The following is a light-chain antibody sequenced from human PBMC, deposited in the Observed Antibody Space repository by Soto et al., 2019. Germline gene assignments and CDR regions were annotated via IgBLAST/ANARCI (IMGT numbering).Light chain of an antibody. CDR1: QSVSSSY. Sequence: EIVLTQSPGTLSLSPGERATLSCRASQSVSSSYLAWYQQKPGQAPRLLIYGASSRATGIPDRFSGSGSGTDFILTISRLEPEDVAVYYCQQYGSSRWTFGQGTKVEI. V-gene: IGKV3-20*01. CDR3: QQYGSSRWT. CDR2: GAS. J-gene: IGKJ1*01.